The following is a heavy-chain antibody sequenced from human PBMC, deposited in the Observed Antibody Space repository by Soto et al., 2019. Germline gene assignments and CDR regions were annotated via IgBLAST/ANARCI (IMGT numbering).Heavy chain of an antibody. Sequence: QVQLQQWGAGLLKPSETLSLTCAFSGGSSSGYNWSWIRQSPGKGLEWIGEINDSGTTNYNPSLKSRITISIDTSKNQFSLKMNSVTAADTAVYYCARGPHSIYPFAEYFLYWGQGTLVTVSS. CDR2: INDSGTT. J-gene: IGHJ1*01. D-gene: IGHD4-4*01. V-gene: IGHV4-34*01. CDR3: ARGPHSIYPFAEYFLY. CDR1: GGSSSGYN.